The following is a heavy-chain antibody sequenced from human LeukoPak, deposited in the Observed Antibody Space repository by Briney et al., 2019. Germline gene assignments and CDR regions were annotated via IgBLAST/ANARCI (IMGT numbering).Heavy chain of an antibody. Sequence: SETLSLTCTVSGGSISSSSYYWGWIRQPPGKGLEWIGSIYYSGSTYYNPSLKSRVTISVDTSKNQFSLKLSSVTAADTAVYYCARDADSGSHTGNFDYWGQGTLVTVSS. D-gene: IGHD1-26*01. CDR2: IYYSGST. CDR1: GGSISSSSYY. CDR3: ARDADSGSHTGNFDY. V-gene: IGHV4-39*07. J-gene: IGHJ4*02.